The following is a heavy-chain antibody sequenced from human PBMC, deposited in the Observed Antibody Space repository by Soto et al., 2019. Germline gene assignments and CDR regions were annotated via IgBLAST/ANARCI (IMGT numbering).Heavy chain of an antibody. CDR3: ARGGVASPLYYYYYYGMDV. Sequence: ASVKVSCKASGYTFTGYYMHWVRQAPGQGLEWMGWINPNSGGTNYAQKFQGWVTMTRDTSISTAYMELSRLRSDDTAVYYCARGGVASPLYYYYYYGMDVWGQGTTVTVSS. V-gene: IGHV1-2*04. J-gene: IGHJ6*02. CDR2: INPNSGGT. D-gene: IGHD3-3*01. CDR1: GYTFTGYY.